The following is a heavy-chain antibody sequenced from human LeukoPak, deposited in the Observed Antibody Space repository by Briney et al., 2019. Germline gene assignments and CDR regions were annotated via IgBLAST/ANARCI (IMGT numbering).Heavy chain of an antibody. CDR3: AKGLRGTPVDY. CDR2: ISGGGGST. CDR1: GFTFSNYV. J-gene: IGHJ4*02. Sequence: GGSLRLSCAASGFTFSNYVMSWVRQAPGKGLEWVSAISGGGGSTYYADSVKGRFAISRDNSKNTLYLQMNSLRAEDTAVYYCAKGLRGTPVDYWGQGTLVTVSS. V-gene: IGHV3-23*01. D-gene: IGHD1-1*01.